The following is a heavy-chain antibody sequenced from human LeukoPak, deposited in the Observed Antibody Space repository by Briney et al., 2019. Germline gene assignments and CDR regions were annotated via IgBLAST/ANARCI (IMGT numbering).Heavy chain of an antibody. J-gene: IGHJ5*02. V-gene: IGHV1-18*01. CDR3: ARVPYPGPYNWFDP. CDR1: GYTFTSYG. D-gene: IGHD3-16*01. CDR2: ISAYNGNT. Sequence: GAPVKVSCKASGYTFTSYGISWVRQAPGQGLEWMGWISAYNGNTNYAQKLQGRVTMTTDTSTSTAYMELRSLRSDDTAVYYCARVPYPGPYNWFDPWGQGTLVTVSS.